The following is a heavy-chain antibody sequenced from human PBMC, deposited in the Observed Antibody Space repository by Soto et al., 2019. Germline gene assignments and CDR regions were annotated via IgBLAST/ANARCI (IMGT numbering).Heavy chain of an antibody. D-gene: IGHD3-10*01. CDR2: IRSNAYGGTT. CDR1: GFTFGDYA. V-gene: IGHV3-49*03. Sequence: GGSLRLSCTASGFTFGDYAMSWFRQAPGKGLEWVGFIRSNAYGGTTEYAASVKGRFTISRDDSKSIAYLQMNSLKTEDTAVYYCTREGDTMVRGVITYYYYYYMDVWGKGTTVTVSS. CDR3: TREGDTMVRGVITYYYYYYMDV. J-gene: IGHJ6*03.